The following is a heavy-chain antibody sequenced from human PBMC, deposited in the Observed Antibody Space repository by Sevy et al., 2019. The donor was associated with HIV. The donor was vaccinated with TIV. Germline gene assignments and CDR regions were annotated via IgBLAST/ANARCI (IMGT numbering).Heavy chain of an antibody. D-gene: IGHD3-10*01. CDR2: ISGSGGST. Sequence: GGSLRLSCAASGFTFSSYAMSWVRQAPGKGLEWVSAISGSGGSTYYADSVKGRFTISRDNSKNTLYLQMNSLRAEDMAVYYCARPSGGRGAQLDYWGQGTLVTVSS. J-gene: IGHJ4*02. CDR3: ARPSGGRGAQLDY. V-gene: IGHV3-23*01. CDR1: GFTFSSYA.